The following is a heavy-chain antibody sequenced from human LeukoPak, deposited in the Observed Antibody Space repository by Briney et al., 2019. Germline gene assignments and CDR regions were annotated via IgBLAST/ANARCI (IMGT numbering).Heavy chain of an antibody. Sequence: ASVKVSCKASGYTFTGYYLHWVRQAPGQGLEWMGWINPNSGGTNYPQKFQGRVTMTRDTSISTAYMELGRLRSDDTAVYYCAIPLEWLFAFDYWGQGTLVTVSS. J-gene: IGHJ4*02. CDR3: AIPLEWLFAFDY. CDR1: GYTFTGYY. D-gene: IGHD3-3*01. CDR2: INPNSGGT. V-gene: IGHV1-2*02.